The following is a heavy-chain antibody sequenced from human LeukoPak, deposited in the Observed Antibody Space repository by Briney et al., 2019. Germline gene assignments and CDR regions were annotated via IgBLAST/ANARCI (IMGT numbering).Heavy chain of an antibody. V-gene: IGHV4-39*07. CDR3: ARLDFGVAQY. CDR1: GGSISSSSYY. Sequence: PSETLSLTCTVSGGSISSSSYYWGWIRQPPGKGLEWIGSIYYSGSTYYNPSLKSRVIISIDTSKNQFSLKVSSVTAADTAVYYCARLDFGVAQYWGQGTLVTVSS. D-gene: IGHD3-3*01. J-gene: IGHJ4*02. CDR2: IYYSGST.